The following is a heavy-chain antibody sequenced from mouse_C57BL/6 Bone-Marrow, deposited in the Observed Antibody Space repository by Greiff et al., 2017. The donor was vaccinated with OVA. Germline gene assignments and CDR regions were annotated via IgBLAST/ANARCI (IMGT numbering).Heavy chain of an antibody. Sequence: EVQLQQSGAELVRPGASVKLSCTASGFNIKDDYMHWVKQRPEQGLEWIGWIDPENGDTEYASKFQGKATITADTSSNTAYLQLSSLTSEDTAVYYWTGIGEDAMDYWGQGTSVTVSS. D-gene: IGHD2-13*01. CDR2: IDPENGDT. CDR1: GFNIKDDY. J-gene: IGHJ4*01. CDR3: TGIGEDAMDY. V-gene: IGHV14-4*01.